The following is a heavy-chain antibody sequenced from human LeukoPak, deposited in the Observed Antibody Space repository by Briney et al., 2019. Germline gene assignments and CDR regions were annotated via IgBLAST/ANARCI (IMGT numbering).Heavy chain of an antibody. CDR3: ARAYDSSGYYES. J-gene: IGHJ4*02. V-gene: IGHV3-53*01. D-gene: IGHD3-22*01. Sequence: GGSLRLSCAASGFTVSSNYMSWVRQAPGKGLEWVSVIYSGGSTYYADSVKGRFTISRDNSKNTLYLQMNSLRAEDTAVYYCARAYDSSGYYESWGQGTLVTASS. CDR1: GFTVSSNY. CDR2: IYSGGST.